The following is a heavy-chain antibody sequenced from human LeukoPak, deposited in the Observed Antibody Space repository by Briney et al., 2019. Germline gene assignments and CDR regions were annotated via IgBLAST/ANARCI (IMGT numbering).Heavy chain of an antibody. D-gene: IGHD6-13*01. CDR2: INHSGST. CDR3: ARGGVAAAGIGGLGNFDI. Sequence: SETLSLTCAVYGGSFSGYYWSWIRQPPGKGLEWIGEINHSGSTNYNPPLKSRVTITVDTSKNQFSLKLSSVTAADTAVYYCARGGVAAAGIGGLGNFDIWGQGTMVTVSS. CDR1: GGSFSGYY. V-gene: IGHV4-34*09. J-gene: IGHJ3*02.